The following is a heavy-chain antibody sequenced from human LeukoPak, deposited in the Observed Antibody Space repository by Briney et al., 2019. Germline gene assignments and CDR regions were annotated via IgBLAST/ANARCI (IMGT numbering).Heavy chain of an antibody. D-gene: IGHD3-22*01. Sequence: SETLSLTCTVSGGSISSGGSYWSWIRQPPGKGLEWIGYIYYSGSTYYNPSLKSRVTISVDTSKNQFSLKRSPVTAADTAVYYCAREYYDSSGFHNWFDPWGQGTLVTVSS. CDR1: GGSISSGGSY. CDR3: AREYYDSSGFHNWFDP. J-gene: IGHJ5*02. CDR2: IYYSGST. V-gene: IGHV4-31*03.